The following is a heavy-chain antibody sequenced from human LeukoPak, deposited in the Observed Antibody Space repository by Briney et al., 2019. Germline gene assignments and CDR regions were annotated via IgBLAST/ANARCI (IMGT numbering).Heavy chain of an antibody. D-gene: IGHD3-3*01. CDR1: GGSISSSSYY. CDR3: ARGQYYDFWSGSGPKYYFDY. J-gene: IGHJ4*02. Sequence: SETLSLTCTVSGGSISSSSYYWGWIRQPPGKGLEWIGSICYSGSTYYNPSPKSRVTISVHTSKNQFSLKLSSVTAADTAVYYCARGQYYDFWSGSGPKYYFDYWGQGTLVTVSS. V-gene: IGHV4-39*07. CDR2: ICYSGST.